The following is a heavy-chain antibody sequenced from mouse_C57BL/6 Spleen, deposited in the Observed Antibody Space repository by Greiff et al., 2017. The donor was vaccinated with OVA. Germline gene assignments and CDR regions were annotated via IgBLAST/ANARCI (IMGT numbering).Heavy chain of an antibody. CDR3: ARGDYGSSDWFAY. Sequence: DVMLVESGGGLVKPGGSLKLSCAASGFTFSSYAMSWVRQTPEKRLEWVATISDGGSYTYYPDNVKGRFTISRDNAKNNLYLQMSHLKSEDTAMYYCARGDYGSSDWFAYWGQGTLVTVSA. CDR2: ISDGGSYT. CDR1: GFTFSSYA. V-gene: IGHV5-4*03. D-gene: IGHD1-1*01. J-gene: IGHJ3*01.